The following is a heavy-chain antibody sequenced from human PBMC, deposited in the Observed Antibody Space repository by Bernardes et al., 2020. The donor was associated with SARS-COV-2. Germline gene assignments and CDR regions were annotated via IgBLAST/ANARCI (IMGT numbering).Heavy chain of an antibody. D-gene: IGHD2-15*01. J-gene: IGHJ4*02. CDR3: SRDTGYCSGGTCYSAY. Sequence: ASVKVSCKASGYTFTGYYIHWVRQAPGQGLEWMGWISLYSGSTKYAQRLQDRVTMTTDTSTSTVYMELRSLRSDDTAVYYCSRDTGYCSGGTCYSAYWGQGTLVTVAS. CDR2: ISLYSGST. CDR1: GYTFTGYY. V-gene: IGHV1-18*04.